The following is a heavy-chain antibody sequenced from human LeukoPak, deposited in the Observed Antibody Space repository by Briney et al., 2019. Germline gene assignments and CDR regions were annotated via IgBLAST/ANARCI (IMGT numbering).Heavy chain of an antibody. V-gene: IGHV4-39*01. CDR3: AYHTSPSY. D-gene: IGHD1-26*01. J-gene: IGHJ4*02. CDR2: IYYSGST. CDR1: GGSISSSSYS. Sequence: SETLSLTCTVSGGSISSSSYSWGWSRQPPGKGLEWIGRIYYSGSTYYNPSLKSRVTISVDTSKNQFSLKVHSVTAADTAVYYFAYHTSPSYWGQGTLVTVSS.